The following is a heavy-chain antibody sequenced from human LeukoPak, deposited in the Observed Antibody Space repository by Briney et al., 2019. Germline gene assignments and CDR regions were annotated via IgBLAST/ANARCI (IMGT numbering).Heavy chain of an antibody. D-gene: IGHD3-9*01. J-gene: IGHJ3*02. CDR1: GGSISSYY. V-gene: IGHV4-59*01. CDR3: ARGGYYDSFTGYPDAFDI. Sequence: PSQTLSLTCTVSGGSISSYYWSCIRQPPGKGLEWIGYIYYSGSTNYNPSLKSRVTISVDTSKNQFSLKLSCVTAADTAVYYCARGGYYDSFTGYPDAFDIWGQGTIVTVSS. CDR2: IYYSGST.